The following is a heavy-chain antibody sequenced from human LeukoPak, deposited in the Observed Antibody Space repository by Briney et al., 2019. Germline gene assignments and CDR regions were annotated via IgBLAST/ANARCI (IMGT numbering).Heavy chain of an antibody. Sequence: GGSLRLSCAASGFTFSSYDMHWVRQPPGKGLEWVSGIGKGGDPYYAGSVKGRFPISRENAKNSLYLQMNSLRAGDTAVYYCARGGPEGFDPWGQGTLVTVSS. J-gene: IGHJ5*02. CDR2: IGKGGDP. V-gene: IGHV3-13*05. CDR1: GFTFSSYD. CDR3: ARGGPEGFDP.